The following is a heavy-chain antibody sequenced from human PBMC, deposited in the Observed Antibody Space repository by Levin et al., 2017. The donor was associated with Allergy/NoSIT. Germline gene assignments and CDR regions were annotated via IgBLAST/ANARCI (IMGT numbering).Heavy chain of an antibody. J-gene: IGHJ4*02. Sequence: GGSLRLSCAASEFTFSNAWMSWVRQAPGKGLEWVGRIKSKTDGGTTDYAAPVKGRFTISRDDSKNTLYLQMNSLKTEDTAVYYCTTKGYSSSSGVDYWGQGTLVTVSS. CDR2: IKSKTDGGTT. D-gene: IGHD6-6*01. CDR1: EFTFSNAW. V-gene: IGHV3-15*01. CDR3: TTKGYSSSSGVDY.